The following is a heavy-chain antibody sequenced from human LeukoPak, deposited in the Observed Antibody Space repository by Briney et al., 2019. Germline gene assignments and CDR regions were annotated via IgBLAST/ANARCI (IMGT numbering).Heavy chain of an antibody. CDR1: GLTFSNYW. J-gene: IGHJ5*02. CDR2: IYVDGRTT. Sequence: GGSLRLSCVASGLTFSNYWMHWVRQPPGKGLVWVSRIYVDGRTTNYADSVKGRFTISRDNAKNTVYLEMNSLSVEDTATYYCIRDFRSADLWGQGTLVTVTS. V-gene: IGHV3-74*01. CDR3: IRDFRSADL.